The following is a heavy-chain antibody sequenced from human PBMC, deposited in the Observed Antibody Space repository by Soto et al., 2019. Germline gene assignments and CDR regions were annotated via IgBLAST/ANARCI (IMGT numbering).Heavy chain of an antibody. CDR3: LRVVQAAIRGSPNYYYGMDV. V-gene: IGHV4-39*01. J-gene: IGHJ6*02. CDR1: GGSISSSSYY. Sequence: PSETLSLTCTVSGGSISSSSYYWGWIRQPPGKGLEWIGSIYYSGSTYYNPSLKSRVTISVDTSKNQFSLKLSSVTAADTAVYYCLRVVQAAIRGSPNYYYGMDVWGQGTTVTVS. CDR2: IYYSGST. D-gene: IGHD2-2*02.